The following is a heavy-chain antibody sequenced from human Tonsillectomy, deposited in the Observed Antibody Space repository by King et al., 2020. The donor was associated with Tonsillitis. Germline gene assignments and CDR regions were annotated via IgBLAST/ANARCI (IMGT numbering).Heavy chain of an antibody. D-gene: IGHD3-22*01. CDR3: ARDNAESDSFGSDY. Sequence: VQLVESGGGLVQPGGSLRLSCAASGFTFSSYQMNWVRQAPGKGLEWISYINSRSTLIYHTDSVKGRFTISRDNAKNSLYLQMNSLRVEDTAVYYCARDNAESDSFGSDYWVQGTLVTVSS. J-gene: IGHJ4*02. CDR2: INSRSTLI. CDR1: GFTFSSYQ. V-gene: IGHV3-48*03.